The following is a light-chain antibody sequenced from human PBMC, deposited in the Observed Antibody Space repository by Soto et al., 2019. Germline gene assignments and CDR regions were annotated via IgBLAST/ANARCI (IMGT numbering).Light chain of an antibody. Sequence: EILMTRSPVTLSVSPGERATLSCRASQSVRSNLAWYQQKPGQAPRLLMYDASTRATGIPARFSGSGSGTEFTLTISSLQSEDFAVYYCQQYNNWPPWTFGQGTKVDIK. CDR3: QQYNNWPPWT. J-gene: IGKJ1*01. CDR2: DAS. CDR1: QSVRSN. V-gene: IGKV3-15*01.